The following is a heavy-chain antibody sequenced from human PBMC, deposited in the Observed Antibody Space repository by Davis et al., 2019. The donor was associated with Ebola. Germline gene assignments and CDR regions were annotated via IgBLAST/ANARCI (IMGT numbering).Heavy chain of an antibody. J-gene: IGHJ4*02. CDR2: MNPNSGGT. D-gene: IGHD3-22*01. V-gene: IGHV1-2*06. CDR1: GYTFTGYY. Sequence: AASVKVSCKASGYTFTGYYMHWVRQAPGQGLEWMGRMNPNSGGTKYAQNFQGRVTMTRDTSSSTAYMELSRLRSDDTAMYYCATEYYYDSSGYYCCDYWGQGTLVTVSS. CDR3: ATEYYYDSSGYYCCDY.